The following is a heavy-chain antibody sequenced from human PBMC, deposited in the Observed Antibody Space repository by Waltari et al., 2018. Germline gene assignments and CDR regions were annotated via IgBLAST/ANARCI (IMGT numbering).Heavy chain of an antibody. J-gene: IGHJ6*02. V-gene: IGHV6-1*01. D-gene: IGHD2-15*01. CDR3: AMGGSGPNYRASYYYGMDV. CDR1: GDSVSVNSAAA. Sequence: QVQLQQSGPGLVKPSQTLSLTCAVSGDSVSVNSAAAWNWIRQSPSRGLEWLGRTYYRSKWYNEYAVSVRSRITINPDTSKNQFSLHLNSVTPEDTAVYYCAMGGSGPNYRASYYYGMDVWGQGTTVTVSS. CDR2: TYYRSKWYN.